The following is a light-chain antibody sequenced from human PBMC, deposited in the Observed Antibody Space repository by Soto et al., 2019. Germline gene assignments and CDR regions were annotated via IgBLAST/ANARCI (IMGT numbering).Light chain of an antibody. CDR1: QNIKTY. Sequence: DIQMTQSPSSLSASVGDSVTITCRASQNIKTYLNWYQQKPGKAPNLLIYAASSLHSGVPSRFSGSGSGTDFTLTISSLQSEDFALYYCLHSLKCPRTFGPGPTGDI. CDR3: LHSLKCPRT. CDR2: AAS. V-gene: IGKV1-39*01. J-gene: IGKJ1*01.